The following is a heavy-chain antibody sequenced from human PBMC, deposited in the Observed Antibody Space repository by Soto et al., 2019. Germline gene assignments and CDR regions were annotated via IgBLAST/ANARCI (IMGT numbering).Heavy chain of an antibody. CDR2: MNTHTDDT. J-gene: IGHJ4*02. D-gene: IGHD2-15*01. CDR1: GYTFTTYD. Sequence: QVQLVQSGAEVKKPGASVKVSRMASGYTFTTYDINWVRQAPGQGLEWMGWMNTHTDDTGYAQKFQGRVSMTRNTSIDTAYMELTSLRSDDTAVYYCVRGQLGGYFDYWGQGTLVSVSS. V-gene: IGHV1-8*01. CDR3: VRGQLGGYFDY.